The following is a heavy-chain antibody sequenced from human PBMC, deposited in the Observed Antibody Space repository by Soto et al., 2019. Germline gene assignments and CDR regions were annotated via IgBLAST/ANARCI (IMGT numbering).Heavy chain of an antibody. CDR3: ARLGPPSTSVICFIDL. CDR1: GGSFRTYE. J-gene: IGHJ2*01. D-gene: IGHD2-15*01. CDR2: IIPMLAAQ. V-gene: IGHV1-69*13. Sequence: VASLEVSCNAAGGSFRTYEMNWVRQAPGEGVEWMGGIIPMLAAQTYAQKLQGRLTITADESTTTVYMEMSSMTSEDTAVYYCARLGPPSTSVICFIDLWGRGTMVTV.